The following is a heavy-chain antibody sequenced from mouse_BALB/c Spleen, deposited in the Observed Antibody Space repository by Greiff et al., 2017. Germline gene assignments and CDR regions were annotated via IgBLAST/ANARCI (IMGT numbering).Heavy chain of an antibody. CDR1: GFTFSSYA. Sequence: EVKLVESGGGLVKPGGSLKLSCAASGFTFSSYAMSWVRQTPEKRLEWVATISSGGSYTYYPDSVKGRFTISRDNAKNTLYLQMSSLRSEDTAMYYCARHDGGAMDYWGQGTSVTVSS. J-gene: IGHJ4*01. CDR2: ISSGGSYT. V-gene: IGHV5-9-3*01. CDR3: ARHDGGAMDY.